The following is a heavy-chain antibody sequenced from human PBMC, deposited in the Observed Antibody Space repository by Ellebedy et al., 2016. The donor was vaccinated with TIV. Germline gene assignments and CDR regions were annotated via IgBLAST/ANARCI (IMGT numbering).Heavy chain of an antibody. CDR3: AKLDDTVMVVAGTVDH. D-gene: IGHD2-15*01. CDR1: GFTFSSYA. J-gene: IGHJ4*02. Sequence: GESLKISXAASGFTFSSYAMIWVRQTPGKGLECVSTISGSGVSTYYADFVRGRFTISRDNSRHTLFLQMNSLRAEDTAVYYCAKLDDTVMVVAGTVDHWGQGTLVTVSS. V-gene: IGHV3-23*01. CDR2: ISGSGVST.